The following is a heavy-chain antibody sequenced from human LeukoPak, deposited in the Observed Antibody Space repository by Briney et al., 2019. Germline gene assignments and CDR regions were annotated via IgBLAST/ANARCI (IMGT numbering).Heavy chain of an antibody. Sequence: SETLSLTCAVYGGSFSGYYWSWIRQPPGKGLEWIGEINHTGSTNYNPSLKSRVTISVDTSKNQFSLKLSSVTAADTAVYYCARVGDYALKDWGQGTLVTVSS. CDR3: ARVGDYALKD. J-gene: IGHJ4*02. D-gene: IGHD3-16*01. CDR2: INHTGST. V-gene: IGHV4-34*01. CDR1: GGSFSGYY.